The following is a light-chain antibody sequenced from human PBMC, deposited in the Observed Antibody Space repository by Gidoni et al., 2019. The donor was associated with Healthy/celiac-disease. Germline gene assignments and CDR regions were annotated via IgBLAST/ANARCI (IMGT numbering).Light chain of an antibody. CDR3: QSYDSSLSGYVV. CDR2: GNS. V-gene: IGLV1-40*01. Sequence: QSVLPHPPSVSGAPGQRVTISCTGSSSNIGAGYDVHWYQQLPGTAPKLLIYGNSNRPSGVPDRFSGSKSGTSASLAITGLQAEDEADYYCQSYDSSLSGYVVFGGGTKLTVL. J-gene: IGLJ2*01. CDR1: SSNIGAGYD.